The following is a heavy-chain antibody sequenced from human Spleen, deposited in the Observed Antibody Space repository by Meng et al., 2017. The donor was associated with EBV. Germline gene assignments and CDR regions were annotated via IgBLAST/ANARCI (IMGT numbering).Heavy chain of an antibody. CDR3: ARLVYVDTTMVTAIDY. J-gene: IGHJ4*02. V-gene: IGHV4-61*01. CDR1: GGSVSSGRYY. CDR2: MHYTGIT. D-gene: IGHD5-18*01. Sequence: QGQLEEAGPGLGEPSETLSLTCTVSGGSVSSGRYYWSWIRQPPGKGLEWIGYMHYTGITHYNPSLKSRVTISVDTSKNQFSLKLSSVTAADTAVYYCARLVYVDTTMVTAIDYWGQGTLVTVSS.